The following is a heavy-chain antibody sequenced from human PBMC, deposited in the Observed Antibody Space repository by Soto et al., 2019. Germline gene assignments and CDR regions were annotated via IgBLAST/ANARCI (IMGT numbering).Heavy chain of an antibody. J-gene: IGHJ6*02. Sequence: GASVKVSCKVSGYTLTELSMHWVRQAPGKGLEWMGGFDPEDGETIYAQKFQGRVTMTEDTSTDTAYMELSSLRSDDTAVYYCARDPSGSGSFWDYYGMDVWGQGTTVTVSS. D-gene: IGHD3-10*01. CDR3: ARDPSGSGSFWDYYGMDV. V-gene: IGHV1-24*01. CDR2: FDPEDGET. CDR1: GYTLTELS.